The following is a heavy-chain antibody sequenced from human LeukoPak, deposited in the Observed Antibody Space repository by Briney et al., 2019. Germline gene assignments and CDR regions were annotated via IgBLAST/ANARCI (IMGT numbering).Heavy chain of an antibody. D-gene: IGHD3-22*01. V-gene: IGHV4-61*01. CDR3: ARGSYDSSGYYVDY. J-gene: IGHJ4*02. CDR1: GGPISSDSYY. Sequence: SETLSLTCSVSGGPISSDSYYWSWIRQPPGKGLEWIGYIYYSGSTNYNPSLKSRVTISVDTSKNQFSLKLSSVTAADTAVYYCARGSYDSSGYYVDYWGQGTLVTVSS. CDR2: IYYSGST.